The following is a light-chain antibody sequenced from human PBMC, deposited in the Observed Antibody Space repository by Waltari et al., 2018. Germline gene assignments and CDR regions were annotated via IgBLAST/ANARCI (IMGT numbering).Light chain of an antibody. CDR3: SSCTSSSTRV. CDR2: EVS. J-gene: IGLJ3*02. V-gene: IGLV2-14*01. CDR1: SSDVGGYNY. Sequence: QSALTQPASVSGSPGQSITISCTGTSSDVGGYNYVPWYQQQPGKAPKLMSYEVSNRSSGVSYRFSGSKPGNTASLTISGLQAEDEADYYCSSCTSSSTRVFGGGTKLTVL.